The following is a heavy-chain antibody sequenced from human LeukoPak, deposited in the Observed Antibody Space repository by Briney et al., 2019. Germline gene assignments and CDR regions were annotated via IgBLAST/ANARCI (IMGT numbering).Heavy chain of an antibody. CDR1: GGSISSYC. J-gene: IGHJ4*02. CDR3: ASEAMVRGAFDY. D-gene: IGHD3-10*01. Sequence: SETLSLTCTVSGGSISSYCWSWIRQPPGKGLEWIGYIYYSGSTNYNPSLKSRVTISVDTSKNQFSLKLSSVTAADTAVYHCASEAMVRGAFDYWGQGTLVTVSS. CDR2: IYYSGST. V-gene: IGHV4-59*01.